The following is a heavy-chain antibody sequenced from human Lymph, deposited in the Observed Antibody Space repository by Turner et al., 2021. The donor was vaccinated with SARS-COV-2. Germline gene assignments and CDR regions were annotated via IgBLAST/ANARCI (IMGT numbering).Heavy chain of an antibody. CDR2: IWYDASNK. D-gene: IGHD1-26*01. V-gene: IGHV3-33*01. Sequence: QVQLVESGGGVVQPGRSLRLSYAASGFTFSSYGIHWVRQAPGKGLEWVAVIWYDASNKYYADSVKGRFTISRDNSKNTVYLQMNSLRAEDTAVYYCARDGAVGATTGLDYWGQGTLVTVSS. CDR1: GFTFSSYG. J-gene: IGHJ4*02. CDR3: ARDGAVGATTGLDY.